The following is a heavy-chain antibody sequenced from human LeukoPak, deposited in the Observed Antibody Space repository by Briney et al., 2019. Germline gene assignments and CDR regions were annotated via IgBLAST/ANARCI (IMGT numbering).Heavy chain of an antibody. V-gene: IGHV1-18*01. CDR3: ARDKAVTTEVTQYFQH. J-gene: IGHJ1*01. CDR1: GYTFTNYG. Sequence: GASVKVSCKASGYTFTNYGVSWVRQAPGQGLEWMGWISAYNGYTNCAQKFQFRVTMTTDTSTSTAYMELRSLTSDDTAVYYCARDKAVTTEVTQYFQHWGQGTLVTVSS. CDR2: ISAYNGYT. D-gene: IGHD4-11*01.